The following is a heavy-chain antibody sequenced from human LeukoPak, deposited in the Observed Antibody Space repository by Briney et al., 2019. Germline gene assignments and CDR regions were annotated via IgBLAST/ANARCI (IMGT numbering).Heavy chain of an antibody. CDR3: ARRANGDYGPGAFDI. V-gene: IGHV5-51*01. CDR1: GYSFTSYW. J-gene: IGHJ3*02. D-gene: IGHD4-17*01. Sequence: GESLKISCKGSGYSFTSYWIGWVRQMPGKGLEWMGIIYPGDSDTRYSPSFQGQVTISADKSISTAYLQWSSLKASDTAMYYCARRANGDYGPGAFDIWGQGTMVTVSS. CDR2: IYPGDSDT.